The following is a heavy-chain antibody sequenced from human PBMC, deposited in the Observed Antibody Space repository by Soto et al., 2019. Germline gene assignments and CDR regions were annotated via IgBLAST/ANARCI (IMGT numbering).Heavy chain of an antibody. CDR3: TTELELPINDY. D-gene: IGHD1-7*01. CDR1: GFTFSNAW. CDR2: IKSKTDGGTT. J-gene: IGHJ4*02. V-gene: IGHV3-15*01. Sequence: EVQLVESGGGLVKPGGSLRLSCAASGFTFSNAWMSWVRQAPGKGLEWVGRIKSKTDGGTTDYAAPVKGRFTSSRVDLKHKLYLQMNSQKTEDTGVYYCTTELELPINDYWGQGTLVTVSS.